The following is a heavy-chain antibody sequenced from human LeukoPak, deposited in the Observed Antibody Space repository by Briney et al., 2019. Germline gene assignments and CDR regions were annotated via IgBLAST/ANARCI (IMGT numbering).Heavy chain of an antibody. Sequence: GASVKVSCMSSGGTFSSYTISWVRQAPGQGLEWMGRIIPILGIANYAQKFQGRVTITVDKSTSTAYMELSSLRSEDTAVYYCARAVYDILTGGSYYMDVWGKGTTVTVSS. CDR3: ARAVYDILTGGSYYMDV. J-gene: IGHJ6*03. CDR2: IIPILGIA. CDR1: GGTFSSYT. V-gene: IGHV1-69*02. D-gene: IGHD3-9*01.